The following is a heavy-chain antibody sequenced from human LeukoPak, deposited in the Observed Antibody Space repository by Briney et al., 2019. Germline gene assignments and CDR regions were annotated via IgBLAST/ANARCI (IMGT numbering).Heavy chain of an antibody. J-gene: IGHJ4*02. CDR1: GFTFDDYG. D-gene: IGHD6-13*01. CDR3: AKDLREYTSSWYVVGYFDY. Sequence: PGGSLRLSCAASGFTFDDYGMHWVRQAPGKGLEWVSGISRNSGTIGYADSVRGRFTISRDNAKNSLYLQMNSLRAEDTALYYCAKDLREYTSSWYVVGYFDYWGRGTLVTVSS. V-gene: IGHV3-9*01. CDR2: ISRNSGTI.